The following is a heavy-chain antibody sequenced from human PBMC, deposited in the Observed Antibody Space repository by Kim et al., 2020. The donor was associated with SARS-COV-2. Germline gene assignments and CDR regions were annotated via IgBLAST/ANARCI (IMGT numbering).Heavy chain of an antibody. Sequence: GGSLRLSCAASGFTFSSYWMTWVRQAPGKGLEWVAIIKEDGSEKFYVDSVKGRFTISRDNAKNSLYLQMDSLRAEDTAVYYCARCAYNYGLLDYWAQGTLVTVSS. CDR3: ARCAYNYGLLDY. CDR2: IKEDGSEK. CDR1: GFTFSSYW. D-gene: IGHD5-18*01. V-gene: IGHV3-7*03. J-gene: IGHJ4*02.